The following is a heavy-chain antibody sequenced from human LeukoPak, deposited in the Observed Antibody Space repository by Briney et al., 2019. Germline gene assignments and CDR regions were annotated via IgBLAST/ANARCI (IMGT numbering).Heavy chain of an antibody. J-gene: IGHJ4*02. CDR2: ISSSGSTI. CDR3: ARDYYDSSGYYYFDY. CDR1: GFTFSTYG. Sequence: GGSLRLSCAASGFTFSTYGMSWIRQAPGKGLEWVSYISSSGSTIYYADSVKGRFTISRDNAKNSLYLQMNSLRAEDTAVYYCARDYYDSSGYYYFDYWGQGTLATVSS. V-gene: IGHV3-11*04. D-gene: IGHD3-22*01.